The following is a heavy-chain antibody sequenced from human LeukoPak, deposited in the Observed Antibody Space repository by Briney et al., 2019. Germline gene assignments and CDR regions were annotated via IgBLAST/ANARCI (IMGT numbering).Heavy chain of an antibody. Sequence: GSLRLSCAASGFTFSSYSMNWVRQAPGKGLEWVSSISSSSSYIYYADSVKGRFTISRDNAKNSLYLQMNSLRAEDTAVYYCAREGGNTPYSAKRFDYWGQGTLVTVSS. CDR1: GFTFSSYS. D-gene: IGHD1-26*01. CDR2: ISSSSSYI. CDR3: AREGGNTPYSAKRFDY. J-gene: IGHJ4*02. V-gene: IGHV3-21*01.